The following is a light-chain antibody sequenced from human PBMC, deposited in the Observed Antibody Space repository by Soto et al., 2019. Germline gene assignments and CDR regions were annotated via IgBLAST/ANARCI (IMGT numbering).Light chain of an antibody. CDR2: AAS. Sequence: DIHLTQSPSSLSASVGDSVTITCRSSQNINKYLNWYEHRPGKAPKLLIYAASSFQTGVPTRFSGGGAGTFFTLTISTLQLEDVASYYCQQSYGSPGAFGRGTKVEI. CDR3: QQSYGSPGA. J-gene: IGKJ1*01. V-gene: IGKV1-39*01. CDR1: QNINKY.